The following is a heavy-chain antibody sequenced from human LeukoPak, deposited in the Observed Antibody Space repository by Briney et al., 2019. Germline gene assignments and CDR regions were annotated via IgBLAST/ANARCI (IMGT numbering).Heavy chain of an antibody. CDR2: INSDGSST. J-gene: IGHJ4*02. CDR3: ARTLSYGDWTVYFDY. CDR1: GFTFSSYW. D-gene: IGHD4-17*01. Sequence: SGGSLRLSCAASGFTFSSYWMHWVRQAPGKGLVWVSRINSDGSSTSYADSVKGRFTISRDNAKNTLYLQMNGLRAEDTAVYYCARTLSYGDWTVYFDYWGQGTLVTVSS. V-gene: IGHV3-74*01.